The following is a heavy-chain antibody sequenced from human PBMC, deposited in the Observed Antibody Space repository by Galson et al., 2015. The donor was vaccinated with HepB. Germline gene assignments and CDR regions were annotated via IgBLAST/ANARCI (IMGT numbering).Heavy chain of an antibody. J-gene: IGHJ6*02. Sequence: TLSLTCTVSGGSVSRSGYYWTWIRQHPGKGLEWIGYISYTGSTYYNPSLKSRVTMSLDASKNQFSLKLSSVTAADTAVYYCARDREGYLNYYYFGMDVWGQGTTVTVSS. CDR2: ISYTGST. CDR3: ARDREGYLNYYYFGMDV. V-gene: IGHV4-31*03. CDR1: GGSVSRSGYY. D-gene: IGHD5-24*01.